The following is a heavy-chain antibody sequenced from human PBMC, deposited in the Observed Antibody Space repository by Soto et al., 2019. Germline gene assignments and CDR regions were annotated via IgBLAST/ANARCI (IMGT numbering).Heavy chain of an antibody. D-gene: IGHD2-15*01. V-gene: IGHV5-51*01. Sequence: KVSCKASGYTFTSYGISWVRQAPGQGLEWMGIIYAGDSDTRYSPSFQGQVTISADTSISTAYLQWSSLKASDTAMYYCARSISMVAATPGYYYYYGMDAWGQGTTVTVSS. CDR1: GYTFTSYG. CDR3: ARSISMVAATPGYYYYYGMDA. J-gene: IGHJ6*02. CDR2: IYAGDSDT.